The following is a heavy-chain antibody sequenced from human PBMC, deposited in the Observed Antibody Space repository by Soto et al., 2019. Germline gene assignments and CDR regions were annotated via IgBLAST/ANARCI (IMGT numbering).Heavy chain of an antibody. J-gene: IGHJ3*02. D-gene: IGHD4-17*01. CDR2: ISTTSSYI. Sequence: EVQLVESGGGLVKPGGSLRLSCEASGFTFRSYSMNWVRQAPGKGLEWVSSISTTSSYIYYGDSVKGRFTISRDNAKNSLFLQMNSLRAEDTAIYYCAREGDGYGDYKRAFDIWGQGTTVTVSS. V-gene: IGHV3-21*01. CDR3: AREGDGYGDYKRAFDI. CDR1: GFTFRSYS.